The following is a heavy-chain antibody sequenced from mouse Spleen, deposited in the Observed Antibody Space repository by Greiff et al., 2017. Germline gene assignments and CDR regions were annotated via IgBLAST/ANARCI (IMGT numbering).Heavy chain of an antibody. CDR1: GYSITSGYY. CDR2: ISYDGSN. V-gene: IGHV3-6*01. CDR3: AREAPYYGSSY. D-gene: IGHD1-1*01. J-gene: IGHJ2*01. Sequence: EVQLVESGPGLVKPSQSLSLTCSVTGYSITSGYYWNWIRQFPGNKLEWMGYISYDGSNNYNPSLKNRISITRDTSKNQFFLKLNSVTTEDTATYYCAREAPYYGSSYWGQGTTLTVSS.